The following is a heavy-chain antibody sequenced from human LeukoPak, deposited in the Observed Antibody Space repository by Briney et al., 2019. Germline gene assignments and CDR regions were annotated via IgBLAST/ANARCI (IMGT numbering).Heavy chain of an antibody. CDR1: GFTLSSSC. V-gene: IGHV3-74*01. CDR3: ARSSGYGYDY. D-gene: IGHD5-18*01. J-gene: IGHJ4*02. CDR2: ISSDGSSS. Sequence: GGSLRLSCEAAGFTLSSSCMHWVRHAPGKGLVWVSRISSDGSSSSYADSVKGRFTISRDNAKNTLSLQTNSLRAEDTAVYYCARSSGYGYDYWGQGTLVTVSS.